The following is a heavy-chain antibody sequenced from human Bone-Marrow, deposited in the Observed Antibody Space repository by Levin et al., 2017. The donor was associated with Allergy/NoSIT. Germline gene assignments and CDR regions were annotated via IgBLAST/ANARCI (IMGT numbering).Heavy chain of an antibody. CDR1: GFTFSNYN. V-gene: IGHV3-48*01. D-gene: IGHD1-26*01. CDR3: ARDYTAVVGATIYYYYYGMDV. J-gene: IGHJ6*02. Sequence: GESLKISCAASGFTFSNYNMNWVRQAPGKGLEWVSYISGSSSSKNYADSVKGRFTVSRDNAKNSLYLQMNSLRAEDTAVYYCARDYTAVVGATIYYYYYGMDVWGQGTTVTVSS. CDR2: ISGSSSSK.